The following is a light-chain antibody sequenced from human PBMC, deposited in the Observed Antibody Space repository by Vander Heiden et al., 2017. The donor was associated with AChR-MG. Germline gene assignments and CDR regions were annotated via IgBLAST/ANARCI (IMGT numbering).Light chain of an antibody. V-gene: IGKV1-39*01. CDR3: QQSYSTLT. CDR2: AAS. J-gene: IGKJ4*01. Sequence: DIHMTHSPSSLSASVGDRVTITCRASQSISSYLNWYQQKPGKAPKLLIYAASRLQSGVPSRFSGSGSGTDFTLTISRLQPEDFATYYCQQSYSTLTFGGGTKVEIK. CDR1: QSISSY.